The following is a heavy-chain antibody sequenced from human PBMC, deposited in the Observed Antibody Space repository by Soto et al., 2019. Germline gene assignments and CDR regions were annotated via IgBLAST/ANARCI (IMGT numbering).Heavy chain of an antibody. CDR2: IIPVFVGP. D-gene: IGHD3-3*01. V-gene: IGHV1-69*06. CDR1: GGMFSDYT. CDR3: WKKGGGASIDFWRANWFDP. Sequence: QVQLVQSGAVVKKPGSSVTVSCKASGGMFSDYTISWVRQAPGQGLEWMGGIIPVFVGPHDAQKFQGRVTITADKPTCGDYLEVGDLTYEDTAVYYCWKKGGGASIDFWRANWFDPWGQGTLVTVSS. J-gene: IGHJ5*02.